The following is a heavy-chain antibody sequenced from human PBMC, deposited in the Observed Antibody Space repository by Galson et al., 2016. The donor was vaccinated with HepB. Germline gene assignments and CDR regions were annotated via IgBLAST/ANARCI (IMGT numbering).Heavy chain of an antibody. D-gene: IGHD6-19*01. J-gene: IGHJ3*02. Sequence: QSGAEVKKSGESLRISCMGSGYIFTSYSIAWVRQMPGKGLEWMGFIYPGDSDTRYTPSFLGQVTMSADRSLNTAYLQWSSLKASDTAIYYCARRTGFSGGRDAFDIWGQGTLLTVSS. CDR1: GYIFTSYS. CDR2: IYPGDSDT. V-gene: IGHV5-51*01. CDR3: ARRTGFSGGRDAFDI.